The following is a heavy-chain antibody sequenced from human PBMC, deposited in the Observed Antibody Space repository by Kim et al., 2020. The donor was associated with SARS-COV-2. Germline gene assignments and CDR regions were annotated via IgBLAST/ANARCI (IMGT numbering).Heavy chain of an antibody. Sequence: GGSLRLSCAASGFTFSSYCLHWVRLAPGKGLEWVAVIWYDGSNKYYADSVKGQFTIPRDNSKNTLYLQMNSLRAEDTAVYYCARDHRLWSHFDYWGQG. V-gene: IGHV3-33*01. D-gene: IGHD2-21*01. CDR1: GFTFSSYC. CDR3: ARDHRLWSHFDY. J-gene: IGHJ4*02. CDR2: IWYDGSNK.